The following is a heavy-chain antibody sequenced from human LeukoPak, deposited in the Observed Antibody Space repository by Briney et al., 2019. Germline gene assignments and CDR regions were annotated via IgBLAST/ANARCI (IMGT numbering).Heavy chain of an antibody. CDR1: GVXMSSSPYY. CDR3: ARHDCDSSRCSVNWFDP. V-gene: IGHV4-39*01. CDR2: IYDSGNT. D-gene: IGHD2/OR15-2a*01. J-gene: IGHJ5*02. Sequence: SETLSLTCTVSGVXMSSSPYYWGWIRQPPGTGLEWLGTIYDSGNTNYNPSLRSRLTISVDTSRNQFSLKLSSVTAADTAVYYCARHDCDSSRCSVNWFDPWGQGTLVTVSS.